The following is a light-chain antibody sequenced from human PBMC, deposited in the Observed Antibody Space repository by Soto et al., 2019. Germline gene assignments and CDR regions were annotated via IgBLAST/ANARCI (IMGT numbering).Light chain of an antibody. CDR1: SSDVGDYNY. Sequence: QSALTQPASVSGSPGQSITISCTGTSSDVGDYNYVSWYQQHPGKAPKLMISDVSNRPSGVSNRFSGSKSGNTASLTISGLQAEDEAYYYCSSYTSSTTLNYVFGTGTKLTVL. J-gene: IGLJ1*01. V-gene: IGLV2-14*03. CDR2: DVS. CDR3: SSYTSSTTLNYV.